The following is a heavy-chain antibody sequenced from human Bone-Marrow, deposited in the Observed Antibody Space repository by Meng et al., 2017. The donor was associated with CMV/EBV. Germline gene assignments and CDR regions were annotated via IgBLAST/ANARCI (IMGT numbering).Heavy chain of an antibody. J-gene: IGHJ6*02. Sequence: SVKVSCKASGGTFSSYAITWVRQAPGQGLEWMGGIIPIFGTAKYAQKFQGRVTITTDESTRTAYMQLSSLRSEDTAAYYCARGTEMATINAYYYAMDVWGQGTTVTASS. CDR2: IIPIFGTA. V-gene: IGHV1-69*05. CDR1: GGTFSSYA. D-gene: IGHD5-24*01. CDR3: ARGTEMATINAYYYAMDV.